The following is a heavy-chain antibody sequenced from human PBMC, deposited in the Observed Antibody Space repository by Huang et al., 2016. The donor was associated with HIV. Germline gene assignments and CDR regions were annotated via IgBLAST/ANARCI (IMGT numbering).Heavy chain of an antibody. CDR1: GGSICSSSYY. CDR3: AAHGRIVGIPAAPLRFDP. V-gene: IGHV4-39*01. Sequence: QLQLQESGPGLVKPSETLSLTCTVSGGSICSSSYYWGWIRQPPGKGLEWIGSIYHSGPTYYNPSLKSRVTMSVDTSRTQFSLKLSSVTAADTAVYYCAAHGRIVGIPAAPLRFDPWGQGTLVTVSS. D-gene: IGHD6-13*01. J-gene: IGHJ5*02. CDR2: IYHSGPT.